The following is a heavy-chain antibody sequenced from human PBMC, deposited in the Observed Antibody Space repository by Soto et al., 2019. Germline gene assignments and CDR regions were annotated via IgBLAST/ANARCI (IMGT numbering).Heavy chain of an antibody. D-gene: IGHD2-15*01. CDR1: GGSISGYY. CDR2: IYTSGST. CDR3: ARDPYCSGGSCRGEEDFDY. J-gene: IGHJ4*02. Sequence: QVQLQESGPGLVKPSETLSLTCTVSGGSISGYYWSWIRQPAGKGLEWLGRIYTSGSTNYNPSLKSRVTMSLDTSKNHFSLKLSSVTAADTAVYYCARDPYCSGGSCRGEEDFDYWGQGTLVTVSS. V-gene: IGHV4-4*07.